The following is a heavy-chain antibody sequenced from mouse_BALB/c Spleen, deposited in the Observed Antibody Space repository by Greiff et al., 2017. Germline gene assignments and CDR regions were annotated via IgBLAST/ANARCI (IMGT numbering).Heavy chain of an antibody. CDR1: GFTFSDYY. Sequence: EVQRVESGGGLVKPGGSLKLSCAASGFTFSDYYMYWVRQTPEKRLEWVATISDGGSYTYYPDSVKGRFTISRDNAKNNLYLQMSSLKSEDTAMYYCAVNWDGAYWGQGTLVTVSA. D-gene: IGHD4-1*02. CDR2: ISDGGSYT. V-gene: IGHV5-4*02. CDR3: AVNWDGAY. J-gene: IGHJ3*01.